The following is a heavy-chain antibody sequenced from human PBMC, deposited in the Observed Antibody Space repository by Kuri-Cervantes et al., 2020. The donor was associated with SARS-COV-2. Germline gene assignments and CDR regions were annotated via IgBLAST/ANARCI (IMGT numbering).Heavy chain of an antibody. D-gene: IGHD3-22*01. V-gene: IGHV5-51*01. J-gene: IGHJ4*02. CDR1: GYSFINYW. CDR3: ARGQYYYDYYFDY. Sequence: GESLKISCRASGYSFINYWIAWLRQMPGKGLEWVGVIFPGDSETRYSPSFRGQVTISAYKSINTAYLQWSGLKTSDTAIYYCARGQYYYDYYFDYWGQGTLVTVSS. CDR2: IFPGDSET.